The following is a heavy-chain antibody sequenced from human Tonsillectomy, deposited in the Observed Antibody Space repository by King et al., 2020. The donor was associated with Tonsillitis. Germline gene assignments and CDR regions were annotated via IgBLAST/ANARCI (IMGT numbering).Heavy chain of an antibody. D-gene: IGHD1-1*01. CDR2: INLNSGGT. CDR3: ARDNRWNDVGGWFDP. V-gene: IGHV1-2*02. CDR1: GFIFTGHY. Sequence: VQLVESGAEVKKPGASVKVSCKASGFIFTGHYMHWLRQAPGHGLEWMGWINLNSGGTDYAQRFQGRVTMTRDTSITTAYMELSGLRSDDTAVYYCARDNRWNDVGGWFDPWGQGTLVTVSS. J-gene: IGHJ5*02.